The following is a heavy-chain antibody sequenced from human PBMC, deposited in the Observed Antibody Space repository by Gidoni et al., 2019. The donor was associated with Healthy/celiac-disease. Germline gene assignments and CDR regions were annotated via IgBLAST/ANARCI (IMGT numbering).Heavy chain of an antibody. D-gene: IGHD2-8*01. J-gene: IGHJ4*02. V-gene: IGHV3-7*01. CDR3: ARRLVLMVYATSFDY. CDR1: GFTFSSYW. Sequence: EVQLVESGGGLVQPGGSLRLSCAASGFTFSSYWMSWVRQAPGKGLEWVANRKQDGSEKYYVDSLKGRFTISRDNAKNSLYLQMNSLRAEDTAVYYCARRLVLMVYATSFDYWGQGTLVTVSS. CDR2: RKQDGSEK.